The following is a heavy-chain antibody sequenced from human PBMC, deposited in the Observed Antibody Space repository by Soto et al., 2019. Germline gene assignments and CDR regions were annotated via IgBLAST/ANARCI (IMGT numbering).Heavy chain of an antibody. V-gene: IGHV4-39*01. CDR1: GDSISSSSYY. Sequence: SETLSLTCTVSGDSISSSSYYWGWIRQPPGKGLEWIGNFYFSGSSYYSPSLKSRVTISVDTSKNQFSLKLSSVTAADTAVYYCASDSAYSSGAHYYYAMDVWGQGTTVTV. J-gene: IGHJ6*02. CDR3: ASDSAYSSGAHYYYAMDV. D-gene: IGHD5-18*01. CDR2: FYFSGSS.